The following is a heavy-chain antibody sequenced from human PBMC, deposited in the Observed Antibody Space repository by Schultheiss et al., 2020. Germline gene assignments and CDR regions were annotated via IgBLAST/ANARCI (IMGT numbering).Heavy chain of an antibody. CDR3: ARDFADCGGDCYFFDY. CDR2: ISSSSSYI. J-gene: IGHJ4*02. D-gene: IGHD2-21*02. CDR1: GITFSDYW. Sequence: GGSLRLSCAASGITFSDYWMNWVRQAPGKGLEWVSSISSSSSYIYYADSVKGRFTISRDNAKNSLYLQMNSLRAEDTAVYYCARDFADCGGDCYFFDYWGQGTLVTVSS. V-gene: IGHV3-21*01.